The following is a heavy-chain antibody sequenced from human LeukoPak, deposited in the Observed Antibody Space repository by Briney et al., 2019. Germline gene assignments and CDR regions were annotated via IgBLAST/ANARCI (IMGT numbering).Heavy chain of an antibody. V-gene: IGHV3-30-3*01. CDR2: ISYDGSNK. Sequence: GGSLRLSCAASGFTFSSYAMHWARQAPGKGLEWVAVISYDGSNKYYADSVKGRFTISRDNSKNTLYLQMNSLRAEDTAVYYCARDPDTYDSSGYYYGDYWGQGTLVTVSS. CDR3: ARDPDTYDSSGYYYGDY. J-gene: IGHJ4*02. CDR1: GFTFSSYA. D-gene: IGHD3-22*01.